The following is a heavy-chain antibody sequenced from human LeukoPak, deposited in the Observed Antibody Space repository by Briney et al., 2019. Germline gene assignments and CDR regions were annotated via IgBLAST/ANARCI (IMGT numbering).Heavy chain of an antibody. J-gene: IGHJ4*02. CDR1: GYTFTSYY. Sequence: GASVKVSCKASGYTFTSYYMHWVRQAPGQGLEWMGIINPSGGSTSYAQKFQGRVTMTRDTSTSTVDMELSSLRSEDTAVYYCARAPDRTMVRGVIDYWGQGTLVTVSS. CDR3: ARAPDRTMVRGVIDY. V-gene: IGHV1-46*01. CDR2: INPSGGST. D-gene: IGHD3-10*01.